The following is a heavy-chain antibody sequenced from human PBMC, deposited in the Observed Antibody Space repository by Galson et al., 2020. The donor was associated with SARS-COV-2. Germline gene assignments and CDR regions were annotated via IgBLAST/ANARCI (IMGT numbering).Heavy chain of an antibody. CDR2: INSSGTN. J-gene: IGHJ2*01. CDR3: ARRGGTVTTQDFDP. V-gene: IGHV4-39*01. D-gene: IGHD4-17*01. CDR1: GGSISTTSYF. Sequence: SETLSLTCTVSGGSISTTSYFWGWIRQPPGKGLEWIGTINSSGTNYYHPTLRSRVTISVDTSTNQLSLKLNSVTAAGTAVYYGARRGGTVTTQDFDPWGRGTLVTVPS.